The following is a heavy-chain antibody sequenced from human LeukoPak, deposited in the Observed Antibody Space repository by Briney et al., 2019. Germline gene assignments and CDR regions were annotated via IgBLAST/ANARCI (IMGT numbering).Heavy chain of an antibody. CDR3: ARQAAGVVY. J-gene: IGHJ4*02. CDR1: GFTFSTYA. V-gene: IGHV3-64*01. Sequence: GGSLRLSCAASGFTFSTYAIHWVRQAPGKGLEYVSGISGNGGSTYYANSVKGRFTISRDNSKNTLYLQTGSLRVEDMAVYYCARQAAGVVYWGQGTLVTVSS. CDR2: ISGNGGST. D-gene: IGHD6-13*01.